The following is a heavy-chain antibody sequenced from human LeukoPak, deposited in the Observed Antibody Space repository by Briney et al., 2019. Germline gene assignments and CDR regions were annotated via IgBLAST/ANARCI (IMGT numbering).Heavy chain of an antibody. V-gene: IGHV4-39*07. CDR2: IYYSGST. CDR1: GGSISSSSYY. CDR3: ASDRSYYYDSSGYYGY. Sequence: PSETLSLTCTVSGGSISSSSYYWGWIRQPPGKGLEWIGSIYYSGSTYYNPSLKSRVTISVDTSKNQFSLKLSSVTAADTAVYYCASDRSYYYDSSGYYGYWGQGTLVTVSS. J-gene: IGHJ4*02. D-gene: IGHD3-22*01.